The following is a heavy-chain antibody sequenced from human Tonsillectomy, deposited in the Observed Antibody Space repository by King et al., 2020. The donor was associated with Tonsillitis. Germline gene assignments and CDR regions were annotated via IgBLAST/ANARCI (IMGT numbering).Heavy chain of an antibody. CDR1: GGSYSGYY. CDR3: ARVPPQWDILRYFDY. D-gene: IGHD1-26*01. V-gene: IGHV4-34*01. J-gene: IGHJ4*02. CDR2: ISHSGNT. Sequence: QVQLQQWGAGLLKPSETLSLTCAVYGGSYSGYYWSWIRQLPGKGLEWIGEISHSGNTEFNPSLKSRVAILRDASKNQFSLRLSSVTAADTAVYYCARVPPQWDILRYFDYWGQGTLVTVSS.